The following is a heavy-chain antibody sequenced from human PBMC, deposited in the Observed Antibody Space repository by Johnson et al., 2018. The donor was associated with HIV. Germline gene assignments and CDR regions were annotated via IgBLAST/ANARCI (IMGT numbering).Heavy chain of an antibody. J-gene: IGHJ3*02. Sequence: QVQLVESGGGVVRPGGSLRLSCAASGFTFSSSAMHWVHQAPGKGLEWVASISYDGRNKYYADSVRGRITISRDNSKNTLYLQMNSLRAEDTAVYYCAKDYRDGYDRGWAFDIWGQGTMVTVSS. V-gene: IGHV3-30*04. D-gene: IGHD5-24*01. CDR1: GFTFSSSA. CDR3: AKDYRDGYDRGWAFDI. CDR2: ISYDGRNK.